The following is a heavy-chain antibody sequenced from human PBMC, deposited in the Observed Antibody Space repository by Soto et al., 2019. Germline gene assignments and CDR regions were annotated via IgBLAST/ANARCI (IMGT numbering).Heavy chain of an antibody. CDR2: ISSSSSTV. V-gene: IGHV3-48*02. J-gene: IGHJ4*02. CDR3: ARGNYYDSSGYFDY. Sequence: GESLKISCAASGFAFVSYSMNWVRQAPGKGLEWVSYISSSSSTVYYADSVKGRFTISRDNAKNSLYLQMDSLRDEDTAVYYCARGNYYDSSGYFDYWGQGTLVTVSS. D-gene: IGHD3-22*01. CDR1: GFAFVSYS.